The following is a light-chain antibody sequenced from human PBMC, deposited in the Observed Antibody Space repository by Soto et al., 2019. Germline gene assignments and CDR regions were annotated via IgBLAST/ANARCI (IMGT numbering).Light chain of an antibody. CDR2: GAS. CDR3: QQYHTWPIT. V-gene: IGKV3D-15*01. J-gene: IGKJ4*01. CDR1: QSVSSN. Sequence: SPSTLYLAQGERATLSCRASQSVSSNSFAWCQQKPGQAPRLLIYGASSRATGIPDRFSGSGSGTEFTLTISSLQSEDCALYYCQQYHTWPITFGGGT.